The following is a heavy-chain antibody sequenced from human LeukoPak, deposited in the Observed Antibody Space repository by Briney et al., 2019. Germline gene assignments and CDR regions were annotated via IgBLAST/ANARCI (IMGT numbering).Heavy chain of an antibody. V-gene: IGHV4-34*01. Sequence: NPSETLSLTCAVYGGSFSGYYWSWIRQPPGKGLEWIGEINHSGSTNYNPSLKSRVTISVDTSKNQFSLKLSSVTAADTAVYYCARGRRNVDIVVTILSSSSPYSSSWYFGYWGQGTLVTVSS. CDR2: INHSGST. D-gene: IGHD5-12*01. CDR1: GGSFSGYY. CDR3: ARGRRNVDIVVTILSSSSPYSSSWYFGY. J-gene: IGHJ4*02.